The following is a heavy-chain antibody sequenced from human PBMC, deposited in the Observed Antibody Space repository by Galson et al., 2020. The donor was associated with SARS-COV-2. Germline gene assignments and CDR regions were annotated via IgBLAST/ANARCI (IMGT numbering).Heavy chain of an antibody. CDR1: GFTFDDYA. CDR3: AKDIGTGIAAAGHDY. D-gene: IGHD6-13*01. V-gene: IGHV3-9*01. J-gene: IGHJ4*02. CDR2: ISRNSGSI. Sequence: SLKISCAASGFTFDDYAMHWVRQAPGKGLEWVSGISRNSGSIGYADSVKGRFTISRDNAKNSLYLQMNSLRAEDTALYYCAKDIGTGIAAAGHDYWGQGTLVTVSS.